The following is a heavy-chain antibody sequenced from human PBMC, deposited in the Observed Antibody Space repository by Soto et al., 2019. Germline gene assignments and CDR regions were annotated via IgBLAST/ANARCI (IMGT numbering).Heavy chain of an antibody. V-gene: IGHV3-11*03. CDR2: ISGDSTDT. D-gene: IGHD6-13*01. CDR3: ATGQQVRMADI. J-gene: IGHJ3*02. Sequence: QVPLLESGGDLVKPGGSLRLSCAASGFTVSGDYMAWIRQPPGKGLEWISYISGDSTDTNYADSVKGRFTISRDNAKNSLYLQMNSLRAEDTAVYFCATGQQVRMADIWGQGTMVTVSS. CDR1: GFTVSGDY.